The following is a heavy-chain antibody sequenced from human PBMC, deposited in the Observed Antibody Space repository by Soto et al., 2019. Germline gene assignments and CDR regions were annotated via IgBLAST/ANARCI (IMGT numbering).Heavy chain of an antibody. V-gene: IGHV3-11*05. Sequence: QVQLVESGGDLVKPGGSLRLSCAASGFPFSDYYMSWIRQAPGKGLEWVSSIGSSSSYTNYADSVKGRFTISRDNAKNSLYLQMNSLRAEATAVYYCARSRPTGYYNYWVQGTLVTVSA. CDR1: GFPFSDYY. CDR3: ARSRPTGYYNY. CDR2: IGSSSSYT. D-gene: IGHD3-9*01. J-gene: IGHJ4*02.